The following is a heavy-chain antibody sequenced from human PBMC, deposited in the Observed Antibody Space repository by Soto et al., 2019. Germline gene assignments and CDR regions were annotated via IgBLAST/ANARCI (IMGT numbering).Heavy chain of an antibody. CDR2: IYYSGST. D-gene: IGHD5-18*01. CDR1: GGSISSYY. J-gene: IGHJ4*02. V-gene: IGHV4-59*01. Sequence: SETLSLTCTVSGGSISSYYWSWIRQPPGKGLEWIGYIYYSGSTNYNPSLKSRVTIPVDTSKNQFSLKLSSVTAADTAVYYCARGGYSYGHGYWGQGTLVTVSS. CDR3: ARGGYSYGHGY.